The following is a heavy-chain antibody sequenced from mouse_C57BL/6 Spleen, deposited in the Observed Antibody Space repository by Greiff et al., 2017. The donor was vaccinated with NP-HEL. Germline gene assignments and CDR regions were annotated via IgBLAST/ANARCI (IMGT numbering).Heavy chain of an antibody. CDR2: ISDGSSYT. CDR1: GFTFSSYA. Sequence: EVKLMESGGGLVKPGGSLKLSCAASGFTFSSYAMSWVRQTPEKRLEWVATISDGSSYTYYPDNVKGRFTISRDNAKNNLYMQMSHLKSEDTAMYDCARGYYSNRYYFDYWGQGTTLTVSS. CDR3: ARGYYSNRYYFDY. V-gene: IGHV5-4*03. J-gene: IGHJ2*01. D-gene: IGHD2-5*01.